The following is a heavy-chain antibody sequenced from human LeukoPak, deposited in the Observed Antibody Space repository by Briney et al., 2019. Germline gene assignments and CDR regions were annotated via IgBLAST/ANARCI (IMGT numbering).Heavy chain of an antibody. CDR3: ARQKITMVRGVPFDY. CDR2: IYYSGST. J-gene: IGHJ4*02. CDR1: GGSISSYY. Sequence: KASETLSLTCTVSGGSISSYYWGWIRQPPGKGLEWIGSIYYSGSTYYNPSLKSRVTISVDTSKNQFSLKLSSVTAADTAVYYCARQKITMVRGVPFDYWGQGTLVTVSS. D-gene: IGHD3-10*01. V-gene: IGHV4-39*01.